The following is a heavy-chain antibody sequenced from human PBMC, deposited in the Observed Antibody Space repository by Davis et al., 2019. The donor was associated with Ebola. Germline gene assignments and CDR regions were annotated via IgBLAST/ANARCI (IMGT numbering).Heavy chain of an antibody. CDR2: IYYSGST. Sequence: MPSETLSLTCTVSGGSISSSSYYWSWIRQPPGKGLEWIGYIYYSGSTNYNPSLKSRVTISVDTSKNQFSLKLSSVTAADTAVYYCARDRVTMPFDYWGQGTLVTVSS. J-gene: IGHJ4*02. D-gene: IGHD4-11*01. V-gene: IGHV4-61*01. CDR3: ARDRVTMPFDY. CDR1: GGSISSSSYY.